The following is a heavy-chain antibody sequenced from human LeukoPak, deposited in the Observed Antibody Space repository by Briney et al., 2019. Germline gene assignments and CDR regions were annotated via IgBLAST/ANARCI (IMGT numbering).Heavy chain of an antibody. V-gene: IGHV1-69*01. D-gene: IGHD4-17*01. J-gene: IGHJ5*02. CDR1: GGTFSSYA. CDR2: IIPIFGTA. CDR3: ARVEDGDYGWFDP. Sequence: SVKVSCMASGGTFSSYAISWVRQAPGQGLEWMGGIIPIFGTANYAQKFQGRVTITADESTSTAYMELSSLRSEDTAVYYCARVEDGDYGWFDPWGQGTLVTVSS.